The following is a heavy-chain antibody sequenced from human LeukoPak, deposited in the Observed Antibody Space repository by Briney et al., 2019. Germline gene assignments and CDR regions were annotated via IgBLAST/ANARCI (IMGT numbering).Heavy chain of an antibody. J-gene: IGHJ4*02. CDR1: GFTFSSYA. Sequence: GGSLRLSCAASGFTFSSYAMSWVRQSPGKGLEWVSTISDSGSSTYYTDSVKGRFTFSRDNSKNTLHLQMNSLRAEDTAVYYCTKEHVFDSSAWHPLFDQWGQGTLVT. CDR2: ISDSGSST. CDR3: TKEHVFDSSAWHPLFDQ. D-gene: IGHD6-19*01. V-gene: IGHV3-23*01.